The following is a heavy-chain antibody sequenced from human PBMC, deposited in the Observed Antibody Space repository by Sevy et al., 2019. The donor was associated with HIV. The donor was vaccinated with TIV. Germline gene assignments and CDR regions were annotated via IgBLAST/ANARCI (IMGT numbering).Heavy chain of an antibody. V-gene: IGHV3-21*01. CDR3: AREDGYNYAFDI. CDR2: ISSSSSYI. CDR1: EFTFSSYS. Sequence: GGSLRLSCAASEFTFSSYSMNWVRQAPGKGLEWVSSISSSSSYIYYADSVKGRFTISRDNAKNSLYLQMNSLRAEDTAVYYCAREDGYNYAFDIWGQGTMVTVSS. J-gene: IGHJ3*02. D-gene: IGHD5-12*01.